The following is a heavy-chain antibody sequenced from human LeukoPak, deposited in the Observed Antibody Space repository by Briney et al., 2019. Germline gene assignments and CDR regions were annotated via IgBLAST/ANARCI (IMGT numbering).Heavy chain of an antibody. CDR2: IYPGDSDT. Sequence: GESLKISCKGSGCSFTSYWIGWVRQMPGKGLEWMGIIYPGDSDTRYRPSFQGQVTISADKSISTAYLQWSSLKASDTAMYYCARYYDYVGGTRNAFDIWGQGTMVTVSS. D-gene: IGHD3-16*01. CDR3: ARYYDYVGGTRNAFDI. CDR1: GCSFTSYW. J-gene: IGHJ3*02. V-gene: IGHV5-51*01.